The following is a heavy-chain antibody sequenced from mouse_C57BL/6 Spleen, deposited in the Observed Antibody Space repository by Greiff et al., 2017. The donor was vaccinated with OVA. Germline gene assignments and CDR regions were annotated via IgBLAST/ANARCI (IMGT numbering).Heavy chain of an antibody. CDR3: AREAGYYFDY. Sequence: QVQLQQPGAELVRPGSSVKLSCKASGYTFTSYWMDWVKQRPGQGLEWIGNIYPSDSETHYNQKFKDKATLTVDKSSSTAYMQLSSLTSEDSAVYYCAREAGYYFDYWGQGTTHTVSS. J-gene: IGHJ2*01. CDR1: GYTFTSYW. CDR2: IYPSDSET. V-gene: IGHV1-61*01. D-gene: IGHD3-2*02.